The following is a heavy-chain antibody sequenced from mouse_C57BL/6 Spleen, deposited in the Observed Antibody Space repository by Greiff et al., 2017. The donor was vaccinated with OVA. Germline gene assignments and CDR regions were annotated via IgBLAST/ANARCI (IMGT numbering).Heavy chain of an antibody. CDR2: IDPSDSYT. CDR3: ARGATMGGDY. J-gene: IGHJ4*01. V-gene: IGHV1-50*01. D-gene: IGHD2-1*01. Sequence: VQLQQPGAELVKPGASVKLSCKASGYTFTSYWMQWVKQRPGQGLEWIGEIDPSDSYTNYNQKFKGKATLTVDTSSSTAYMQLSSLTSEDSAVYYCARGATMGGDYWGQGTSVTVSS. CDR1: GYTFTSYW.